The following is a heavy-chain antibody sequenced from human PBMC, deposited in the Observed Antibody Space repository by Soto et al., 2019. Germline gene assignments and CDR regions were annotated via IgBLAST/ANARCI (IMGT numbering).Heavy chain of an antibody. CDR2: ISWNSGSI. D-gene: IGHD6-13*01. CDR3: ARMRYSSSWYGPSYYYYGMDV. CDR1: GFTFDDYA. Sequence: GGSLRLSCAASGFTFDDYAMHWVRQAPGKGLEWVSGISWNSGSIGYADSVKGRFTISRDNAKNSLYLQMNSLRSEDTAVYYCARMRYSSSWYGPSYYYYGMDVWGQGTTVSVSS. J-gene: IGHJ6*02. V-gene: IGHV3-9*01.